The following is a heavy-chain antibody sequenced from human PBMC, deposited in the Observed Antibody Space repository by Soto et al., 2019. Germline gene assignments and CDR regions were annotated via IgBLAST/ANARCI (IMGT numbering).Heavy chain of an antibody. CDR1: GGSISSGGYY. CDR2: IYYSGST. CDR3: ARVPLRGMGFDP. J-gene: IGHJ5*02. D-gene: IGHD2-15*01. Sequence: QVQLQESGPGLVKPSQTLSLTCTVSGGSISSGGYYWSWIRQHPGKGLEWIGYIYYSGSTYYNPSLQTRVTISGDTSKNQFSLQLSSVTAADTAVYYCARVPLRGMGFDPWGQGTLVTVSS. V-gene: IGHV4-31*03.